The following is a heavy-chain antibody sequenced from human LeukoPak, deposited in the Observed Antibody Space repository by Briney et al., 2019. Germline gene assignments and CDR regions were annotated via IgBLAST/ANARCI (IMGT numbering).Heavy chain of an antibody. CDR1: GFTFSSYS. J-gene: IGHJ6*02. V-gene: IGHV3-21*01. D-gene: IGHD5-24*01. CDR3: ARVDGYVYYYYYGMDV. Sequence: GGSLRLSCAASGFTFSSYSMNWVRQAPGKGLEWVSSISSSSSYIYYVDSVKGRFTISRDNAKNTLYLQMNSLRAEDTAVYYCARVDGYVYYYYYGMDVWGQGTTVTVSS. CDR2: ISSSSSYI.